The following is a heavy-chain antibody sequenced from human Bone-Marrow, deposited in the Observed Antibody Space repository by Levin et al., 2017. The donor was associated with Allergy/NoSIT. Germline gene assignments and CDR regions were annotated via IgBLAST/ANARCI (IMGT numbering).Heavy chain of an antibody. CDR3: ATDLRGLLPHFDY. V-gene: IGHV3-30*03. CDR1: GFTLSSYD. Sequence: GGSLRLSCAASGFTLSSYDMHWVRQAPGKGLEWVAVILYDGSNKYYADSVKGRCTISRDKSKNTMYLQMNRLRAEDTALYYCATDLRGLLPHFDYWGQGTLVTVSS. J-gene: IGHJ4*02. D-gene: IGHD2-15*01. CDR2: ILYDGSNK.